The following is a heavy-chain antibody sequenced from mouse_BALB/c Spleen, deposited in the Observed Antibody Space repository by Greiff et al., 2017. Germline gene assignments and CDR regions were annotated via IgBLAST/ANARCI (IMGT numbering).Heavy chain of an antibody. CDR2: ISYSGST. J-gene: IGHJ2*01. Sequence: EVQLQQSGPSLVKPSQTLSLTCSVTGDSITSGYWNWIRKFPGNKLEYMGYISYSGSTYYNPSLKSRISITRDTSKNQYYLQLNSVTTEDTATYYSARTVVARRGFDYWGQGTTLTVSS. V-gene: IGHV3-8*02. D-gene: IGHD1-1*01. CDR3: ARTVVARRGFDY. CDR1: GDSITSGY.